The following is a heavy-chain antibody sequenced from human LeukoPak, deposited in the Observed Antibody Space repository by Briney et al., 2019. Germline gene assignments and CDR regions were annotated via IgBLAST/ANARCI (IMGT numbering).Heavy chain of an antibody. V-gene: IGHV3-7*01. Sequence: GGSLRLSCAASGFSFSTYWMSWVRQAPGKGLEWVANIKEDESDKNYVDSVKGRFTIARDNAKNYVYLQMKSLRAEDTAVYYCARDRGFDNFDYWGQGTLVTVSS. CDR2: IKEDESDK. J-gene: IGHJ4*02. CDR3: ARDRGFDNFDY. CDR1: GFSFSTYW. D-gene: IGHD3-9*01.